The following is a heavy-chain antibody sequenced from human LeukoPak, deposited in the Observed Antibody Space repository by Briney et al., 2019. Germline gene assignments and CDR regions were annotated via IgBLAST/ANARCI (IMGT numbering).Heavy chain of an antibody. CDR1: GGSISYYY. Sequence: SETLSLTCFVTGGSISYYYWSWIRQPAGKGLVWIGRLYTSGSTDYNPSLKSRVTMSVDTSKNQFSLKLRSVTAADTAVYYCARGTVTTLFDYWGQGTLVTVSS. CDR3: ARGTVTTLFDY. V-gene: IGHV4-4*07. CDR2: LYTSGST. J-gene: IGHJ4*02. D-gene: IGHD4-17*01.